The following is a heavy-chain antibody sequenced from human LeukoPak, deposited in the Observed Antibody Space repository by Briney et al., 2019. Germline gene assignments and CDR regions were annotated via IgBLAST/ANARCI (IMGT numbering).Heavy chain of an antibody. Sequence: GASVKVSCKASGYTFTGYYLHWVRQAPGQGLEWMGWINANSGGTNYAQKFQGRVTMIRDTSVNTAYMELSGLRSDDTAVYFCARTIVAAVGRDYWGQGTLVIVSS. CDR1: GYTFTGYY. CDR2: INANSGGT. J-gene: IGHJ4*02. V-gene: IGHV1-2*02. D-gene: IGHD6-13*01. CDR3: ARTIVAAVGRDY.